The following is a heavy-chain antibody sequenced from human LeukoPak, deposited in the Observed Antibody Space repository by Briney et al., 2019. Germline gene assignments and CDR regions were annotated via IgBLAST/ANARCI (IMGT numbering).Heavy chain of an antibody. Sequence: PGGSLRLSCEASGFTFLNYAMSWVRQAPGKGLQWVSGISGRDDTTYYTDSPEGSTYYTNSAEGRFTISRDNSKNTVYLHMNTVRAEDTAMYYCARGGVNYWNPRYWGQGTLVTVSS. V-gene: IGHV3-23*01. D-gene: IGHD1-1*01. CDR1: GFTFLNYA. CDR2: ISGRDDTTYYTDSPEGST. J-gene: IGHJ4*02. CDR3: ARGGVNYWNPRY.